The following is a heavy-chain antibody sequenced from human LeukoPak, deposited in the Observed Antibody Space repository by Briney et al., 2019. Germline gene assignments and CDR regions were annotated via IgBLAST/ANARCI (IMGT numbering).Heavy chain of an antibody. CDR3: ARVRNSSSSHYYYMDV. Sequence: SATLSLTCAVYGGSFSGNYWSWSRQPPGKGLEWIGEINHSGSTNYNPSLKSRVTISVDTSKNQFSLKLSSVTAADTAVYYCARVRNSSSSHYYYMDVWGKGTTVTVSS. D-gene: IGHD6-6*01. J-gene: IGHJ6*03. CDR1: GGSFSGNY. CDR2: INHSGST. V-gene: IGHV4-34*01.